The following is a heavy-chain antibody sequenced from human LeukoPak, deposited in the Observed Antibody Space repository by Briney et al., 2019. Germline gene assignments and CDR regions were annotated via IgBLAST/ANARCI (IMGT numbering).Heavy chain of an antibody. V-gene: IGHV3-7*01. CDR3: ARIRRVAGRGY. CDR2: IKQDGSEK. Sequence: GGSLRLSCAASGFTFSGYWMSWVRQAPGKGLEWVANIKQDGSEKYYVDSVKGRFTISRDNAKNSLYLQMNSLRAEDTAVYYCARIRRVAGRGYWGQGTLVTVSS. CDR1: GFTFSGYW. J-gene: IGHJ4*02. D-gene: IGHD6-19*01.